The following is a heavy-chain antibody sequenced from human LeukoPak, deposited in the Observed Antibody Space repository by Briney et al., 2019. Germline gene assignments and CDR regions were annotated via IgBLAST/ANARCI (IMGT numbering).Heavy chain of an antibody. V-gene: IGHV4-39*01. CDR1: GGSISCRSDY. J-gene: IGHJ6*03. D-gene: IGHD4-23*01. CDR2: LDSSGST. CDR3: SRSHDYGGLYFYYYMDV. Sequence: ASETLSLTCTVSGGSISCRSDYWGWIRQTPGKGLEWIGNLDSSGSTYYNPSLKSRVTISVGTSKNQFSLNLRSVTAAHTAIYFCSRSHDYGGLYFYYYMDVWGKGTTVTVSS.